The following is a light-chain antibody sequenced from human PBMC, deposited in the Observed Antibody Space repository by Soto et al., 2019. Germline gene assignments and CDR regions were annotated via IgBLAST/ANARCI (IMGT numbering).Light chain of an antibody. CDR1: SSNIGRDF. V-gene: IGLV1-47*02. CDR3: AVWDDSLSTWV. CDR2: TNN. J-gene: IGLJ3*02. Sequence: QSVLTQPPSASGTPGQRVTISCSGSSSNIGRDFVYWFQQLPGTAPKLLIYTNNQRPSGVPDRFSGSKSGTSASLAISGLRSEDEADYFWAVWDDSLSTWVFGGGTKLTVL.